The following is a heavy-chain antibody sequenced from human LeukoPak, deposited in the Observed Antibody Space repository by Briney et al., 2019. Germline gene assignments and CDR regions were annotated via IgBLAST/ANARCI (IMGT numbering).Heavy chain of an antibody. Sequence: GGSLRLSCAASGFTFSNYWMHWVRQAPGKGLVWVSRINSDGSSTRYADSVKGRFTISRDNAKNTLYLQMNSLRAEDTAVYYCARGIAVAGYYYYGMDVWGQGTTVTVSS. CDR3: ARGIAVAGYYYYGMDV. CDR2: INSDGSST. D-gene: IGHD6-19*01. J-gene: IGHJ6*02. V-gene: IGHV3-74*01. CDR1: GFTFSNYW.